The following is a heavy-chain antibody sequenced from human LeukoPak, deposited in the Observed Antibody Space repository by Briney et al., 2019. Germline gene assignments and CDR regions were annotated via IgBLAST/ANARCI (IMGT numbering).Heavy chain of an antibody. Sequence: PSETLSLTCTVSGGSISDSSSYWGWIRQPPGEGLEWIGTVYYSGSTSYNPSLKSRVTISVDTSKNQFSLKLSSVTAADTAVYYCARQRVVVTGSAFDIWGQGTMVTVSS. CDR3: ARQRVVVTGSAFDI. CDR1: GGSISDSSSY. CDR2: VYYSGST. J-gene: IGHJ3*02. V-gene: IGHV4-39*01. D-gene: IGHD2-21*02.